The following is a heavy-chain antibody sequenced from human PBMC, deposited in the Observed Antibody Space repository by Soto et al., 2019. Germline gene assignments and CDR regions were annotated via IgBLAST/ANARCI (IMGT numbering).Heavy chain of an antibody. D-gene: IGHD1-7*01. CDR3: ARKTSNWNYYFDY. CDR2: IYHSGST. CDR1: GGSISSSNW. Sequence: SETLSLTCAVSGGSISSSNWWSWVRQPPGKGLEWIGEIYHSGSTNYNPSLKSRVTISVDKSKNQFSLKLSSVTAADTAVYYCARKTSNWNYYFDYWGQGNLVTVSS. J-gene: IGHJ4*02. V-gene: IGHV4-4*02.